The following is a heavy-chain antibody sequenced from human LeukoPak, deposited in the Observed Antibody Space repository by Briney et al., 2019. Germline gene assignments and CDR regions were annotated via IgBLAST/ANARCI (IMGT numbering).Heavy chain of an antibody. V-gene: IGHV1-2*02. CDR1: GYSFTGYY. CDR3: ARVLGVYGAFDI. D-gene: IGHD2-8*01. Sequence: GASVKVSCKASGYSFTGYYMHWVRQAPGQGLEWMGWINPNSGGTNYAQKFQGRVTMTRDTSISTAYMELSRLRSDDTAVYYCARVLGVYGAFDIWGQGTMVTVSS. J-gene: IGHJ3*02. CDR2: INPNSGGT.